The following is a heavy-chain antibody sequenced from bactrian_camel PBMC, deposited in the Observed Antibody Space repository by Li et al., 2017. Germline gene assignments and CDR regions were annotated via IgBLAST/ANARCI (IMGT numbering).Heavy chain of an antibody. D-gene: IGHD7*01. J-gene: IGHJ4*01. CDR1: GMISGGDA. CDR2: IGRGGT. CDR3: AAVSTGPCLSVISRGSPQRGDFQF. Sequence: HVQLVESGGGSVQAGGSLRLSCLASGMISGGDANCMAWFRQIPGQVREGIAAIGRGGTSYHDSVKGRFTITHDNTKNTHFLEMNSLQPEDSAVYYCAAVSTGPCLSVISRGSPQRGDFQFWGQGTQVTVS. V-gene: IGHV3S55*01.